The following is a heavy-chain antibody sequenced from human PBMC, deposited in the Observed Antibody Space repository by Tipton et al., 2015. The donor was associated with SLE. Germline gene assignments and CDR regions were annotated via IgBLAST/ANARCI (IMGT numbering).Heavy chain of an antibody. CDR3: ARGKPNSSGWFD. CDR2: INHSGST. D-gene: IGHD6-19*01. J-gene: IGHJ4*02. CDR1: GGSFSGYY. V-gene: IGHV4-34*01. Sequence: TLSLTCAVYGGSFSGYYWSWIRQPPGKGLEWIGEINHSGSTNYNPSLKSRVTISVDTSKNQFSLKLSSVTAADTAVYYCARGKPNSSGWFDWGQGTLVTVSS.